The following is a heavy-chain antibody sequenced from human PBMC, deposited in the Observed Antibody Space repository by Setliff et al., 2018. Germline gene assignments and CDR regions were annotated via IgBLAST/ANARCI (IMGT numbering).Heavy chain of an antibody. V-gene: IGHV4-39*01. CDR3: ARHVGIRGRGYNYYYYYMDV. CDR2: IYYSGDT. J-gene: IGHJ6*03. D-gene: IGHD3-10*01. Sequence: SETLSLTCTVSGASISSSRDYWGWVRQPPGKGLEWIGSIYYSGDTCYNPSLKSRVTMSVDMSKNQFSLKLSSVTAADTAVYSCARHVGIRGRGYNYYYYYMDVWGKGTTVTVSS. CDR1: GASISSSRDY.